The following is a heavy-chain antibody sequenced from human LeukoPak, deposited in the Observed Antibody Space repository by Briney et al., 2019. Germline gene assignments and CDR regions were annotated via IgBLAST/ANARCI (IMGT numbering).Heavy chain of an antibody. V-gene: IGHV3-20*04. D-gene: IGHD2-15*01. Sequence: GGSLRLSCAASGFTFDDYGMSWVRQAPGQGLEGLSGINWNGGSTGYADSVKGRFTISRDNAKNSLYLQMNSLRAEDTALYYCARVREYCSGGSCYAYYYYYMDVWGKGTTVTVSS. CDR1: GFTFDDYG. J-gene: IGHJ6*03. CDR3: ARVREYCSGGSCYAYYYYYMDV. CDR2: INWNGGST.